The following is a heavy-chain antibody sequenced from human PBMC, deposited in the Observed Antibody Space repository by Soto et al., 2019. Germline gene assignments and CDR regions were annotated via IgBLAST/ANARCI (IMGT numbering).Heavy chain of an antibody. CDR3: ARGVRGAATTGTAGGYYSDS. CDR2: INGIDGRM. J-gene: IGHJ4*02. Sequence: EVQLLESGGGLGRPGGSLRLACEASGFNFRSYAMNWVRQAPGKGLEWVSTINGIDGRMYYADSVQGRFTISRDNSKNTLYRPMNSPRAEDTAKYYRARGVRGAATTGTAGGYYSDSWGQGTLVTVSS. V-gene: IGHV3-23*01. D-gene: IGHD1-7*01. CDR1: GFNFRSYA.